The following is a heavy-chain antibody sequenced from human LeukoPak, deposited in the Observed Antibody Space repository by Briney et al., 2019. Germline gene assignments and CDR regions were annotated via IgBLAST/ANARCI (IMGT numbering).Heavy chain of an antibody. D-gene: IGHD5/OR15-5a*01. CDR3: AKSKDWYFDL. CDR1: GGSFSGYY. Sequence: SETLSLTCAVYGGSFSGYYWSWIRQPPGKGLEWMGEINHSGSTNYNPSLKSRVTISVDTSKNQFSLKLSSVTAADTAVYYCAKSKDWYFDLWGRGTLVTVSS. J-gene: IGHJ2*01. V-gene: IGHV4-34*01. CDR2: INHSGST.